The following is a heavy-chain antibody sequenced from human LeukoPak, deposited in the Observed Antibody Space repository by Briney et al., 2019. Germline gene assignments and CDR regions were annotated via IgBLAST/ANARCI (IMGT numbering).Heavy chain of an antibody. CDR3: ARDGRYSSSWHQYYYYMDV. D-gene: IGHD6-13*01. V-gene: IGHV3-30-3*01. J-gene: IGHJ6*03. CDR1: GFTFSSYA. CDR2: ISYDGSNK. Sequence: GGSLRLSCAASGFTFSSYAMHWVRQAPGKGLEWVAVISYDGSNKYYADSVKGRFTISRDSSNNTLYLQMNSLRAEDTAVYYCARDGRYSSSWHQYYYYMDVWGKGTTVTVSS.